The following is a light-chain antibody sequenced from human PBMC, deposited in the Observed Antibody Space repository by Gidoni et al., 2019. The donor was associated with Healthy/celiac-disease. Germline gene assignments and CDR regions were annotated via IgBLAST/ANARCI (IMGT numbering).Light chain of an antibody. V-gene: IGKV3-11*01. CDR3: QQRSNWPPEFT. J-gene: IGKJ3*01. Sequence: ATLSLSPGERATLSCRASQSVSSYLAWYQQKPGQAPRLLIYDASNRATGIPARFSGSGSGTDFTLTISSLEPEDFAVYYCQQRSNWPPEFTFGPGTKVDIK. CDR2: DAS. CDR1: QSVSSY.